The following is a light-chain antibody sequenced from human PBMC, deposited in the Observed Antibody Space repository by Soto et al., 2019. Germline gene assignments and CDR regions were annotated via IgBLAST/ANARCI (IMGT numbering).Light chain of an antibody. J-gene: IGLJ2*01. CDR2: SNN. CDR1: RSNIGSNT. V-gene: IGLV1-44*01. CDR3: AGWDDSLHGPV. Sequence: QPVLTQPPSTSGTPGQRITISCSGSRSNIGSNTVNWYQQLPGTAPKLLMFSNNQRPSGVPDRFSGSKSGSSASLVISGLQSEDEADYYCAGWDDSLHGPVFGGGTKLTVL.